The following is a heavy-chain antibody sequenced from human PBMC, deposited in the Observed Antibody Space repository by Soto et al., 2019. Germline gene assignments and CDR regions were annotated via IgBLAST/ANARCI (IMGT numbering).Heavy chain of an antibody. Sequence: GASVKVSCKVSGYTLTELSVHRVRQAPGKGLEWMGGFDPEDGETIYAQKFQGRVTMTEDTSTDTAYMELSSLRSEDTAVYYCATANYYGSGSYLYGMDVWGQGTTVTVSS. V-gene: IGHV1-24*01. CDR2: FDPEDGET. J-gene: IGHJ6*02. CDR1: GYTLTELS. CDR3: ATANYYGSGSYLYGMDV. D-gene: IGHD3-10*01.